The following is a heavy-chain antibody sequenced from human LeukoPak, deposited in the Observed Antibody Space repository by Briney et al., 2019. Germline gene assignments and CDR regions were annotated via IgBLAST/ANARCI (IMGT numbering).Heavy chain of an antibody. V-gene: IGHV3-23*01. J-gene: IGHJ4*02. D-gene: IGHD4/OR15-4a*01. CDR2: VSGSGGNT. CDR3: AKSGLSRFDY. CDR1: GFTFSTYA. Sequence: GGSLRLSCAASGFTFSTYAMSWVRQASGKGLEWVSSVSGSGGNTHYADSVKGRFTISRDNSKNTLSLQMNSLRAEDTAVYYCAKSGLSRFDYWGQGTLVTVSS.